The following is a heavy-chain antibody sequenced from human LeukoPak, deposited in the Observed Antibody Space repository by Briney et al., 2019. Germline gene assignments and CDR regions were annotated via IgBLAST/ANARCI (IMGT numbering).Heavy chain of an antibody. CDR2: IYYSGST. CDR3: ARDIGVYYYYYMDV. D-gene: IGHD1-26*01. J-gene: IGHJ6*03. Sequence: SETLSLTCTVSGGSISSSSYYWGWIRQPPGKGLEWIGSIYYSGSTYYNPSLKSRVTISVDTSKNQFSLKLSSVTAADTAVYYCARDIGVYYYYYMDVWGKGTTVTVSS. V-gene: IGHV4-39*07. CDR1: GGSISSSSYY.